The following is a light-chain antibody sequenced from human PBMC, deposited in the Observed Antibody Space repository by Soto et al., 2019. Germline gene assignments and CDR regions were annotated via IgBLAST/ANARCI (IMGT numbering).Light chain of an antibody. CDR1: QSVSSSY. J-gene: IGKJ4*01. V-gene: IGKV3-20*01. Sequence: IVLTQSPGTLSLSPGERATVSCRASQSVSSSYLAWYQHKPGQAPRLLISGASNRAAGIPDRFSGSGSGTDFTLTISRLEPEDFEVYYCQQYDNSFTFGGGTKVDIK. CDR3: QQYDNSFT. CDR2: GAS.